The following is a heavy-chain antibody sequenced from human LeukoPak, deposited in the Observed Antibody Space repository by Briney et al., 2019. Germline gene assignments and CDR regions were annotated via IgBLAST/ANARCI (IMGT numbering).Heavy chain of an antibody. CDR1: GITLSSYW. V-gene: IGHV3-74*01. CDR2: INADESVR. D-gene: IGHD3-16*01. J-gene: IGHJ6*02. CDR3: VRDPPGEGMDV. Sequence: GGSLRLSCAGAGITLSSYWMHWVRQDPRKGLVWVSCINADESVRNYADSVKGRFTISRDNAKNTLYLQMNSLGAEDTAVYYCVRDPPGEGMDVWGQGTTVTVSS.